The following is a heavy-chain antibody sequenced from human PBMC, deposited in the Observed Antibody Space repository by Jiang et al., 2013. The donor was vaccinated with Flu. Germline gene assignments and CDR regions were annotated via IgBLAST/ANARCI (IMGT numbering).Heavy chain of an antibody. J-gene: IGHJ5*02. CDR2: IYYSGST. CDR3: ARTSDYDFWSGPGGWFDP. D-gene: IGHD3-3*01. Sequence: GKGLEWIGSIYYSGSTYYNRTLKSRVTISVDTSKNQFSLNLSSVTAADTAVYYCARTSDYDFWSGPGGWFDPWGQGTLVTVSS. V-gene: IGHV4-39*01.